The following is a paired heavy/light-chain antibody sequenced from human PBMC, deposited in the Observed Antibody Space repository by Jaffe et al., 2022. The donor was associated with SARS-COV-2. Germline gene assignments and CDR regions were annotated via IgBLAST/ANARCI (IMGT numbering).Heavy chain of an antibody. CDR2: IKSKNDGETT. D-gene: IGHD1-1*01. V-gene: IGHV3-15*01. Sequence: EVQLVESGGGLAKPGGSLRLSCAASGFTFSKAWMSWVRQAPGKGLEWVGRIKSKNDGETTDYAAPVKGRFTISRDDSKSTLSLHMNDLKTEDTAVYYCNTWNFDFWGRGIMVTVSS. CDR3: NTWNFDF. J-gene: IGHJ2*01. CDR1: GFTFSKAW.
Light chain of an antibody. CDR1: QSLVYSDGKTY. V-gene: IGKV2-30*01. CDR3: MQDTHWPRT. CDR2: QVS. J-gene: IGKJ1*01. Sequence: DVVMTQSPLSLPVTLGQPASISCRSSQSLVYSDGKTYLKWFQQRPGQSPRRLIDQVSKRDSGVPDRFSGSGSGTDFTLEISRVEAEDVGVYYCMQDTHWPRTFGQGTKVEIK.